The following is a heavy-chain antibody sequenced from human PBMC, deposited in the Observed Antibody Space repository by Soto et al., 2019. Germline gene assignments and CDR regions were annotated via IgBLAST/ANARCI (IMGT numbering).Heavy chain of an antibody. J-gene: IGHJ4*02. CDR1: GGTFSSYA. CDR3: ARVPNSSGYHFDY. Sequence: SVKVSCKASGGTFSSYAISWVRQAPGQGLEWMGGIIPIFGTANYAQKFQGRVTITADESTSTAYMELSSLRSEDTAVYYCARVPNSSGYHFDYWGQGTLVTVSS. D-gene: IGHD3-22*01. CDR2: IIPIFGTA. V-gene: IGHV1-69*13.